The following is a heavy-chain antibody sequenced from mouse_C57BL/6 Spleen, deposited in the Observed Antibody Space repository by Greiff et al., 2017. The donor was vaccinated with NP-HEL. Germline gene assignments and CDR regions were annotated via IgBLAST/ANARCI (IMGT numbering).Heavy chain of an antibody. CDR1: GYTFTSYW. Sequence: QVQLQQPGAELVRPGSSVKLSCKASGYTFTSYWMDWVKQRPGQGLEWIGNIYPSDSETHYNQKFKDKATLTVDKSSSTAYMQLSSLTSEASAVYYCAREGGWYFDVWGTGTTVTVSS. CDR2: IYPSDSET. CDR3: AREGGWYFDV. V-gene: IGHV1-61*01. J-gene: IGHJ1*03.